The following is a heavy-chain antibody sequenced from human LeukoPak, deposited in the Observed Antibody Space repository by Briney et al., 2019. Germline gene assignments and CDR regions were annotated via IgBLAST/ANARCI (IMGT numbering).Heavy chain of an antibody. CDR1: GFTFSSYA. D-gene: IGHD2-21*02. J-gene: IGHJ6*02. CDR2: ISGRGGST. Sequence: GGSLRLSCAASGFTFSSYAMSWVRQARGKGLEWVSAISGRGGSTYYADSVKGRFTISRDNSKNTLYLQMNSLRAEDTAVYYCAKELRYCGGDCYFVYYYGMDVWGQGTTVTVSS. V-gene: IGHV3-23*01. CDR3: AKELRYCGGDCYFVYYYGMDV.